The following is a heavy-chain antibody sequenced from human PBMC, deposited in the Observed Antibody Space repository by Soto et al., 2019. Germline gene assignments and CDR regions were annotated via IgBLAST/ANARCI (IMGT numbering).Heavy chain of an antibody. J-gene: IGHJ4*02. V-gene: IGHV4-34*01. CDR1: GGSISGYY. CDR2: INHSGST. CDR3: ARRTGVLIY. Sequence: QVQLQQWGAGLLEPAETLSLTCAVYGGSISGYYWSWIRQPPGKGLEWIGEINHSGSTNYNPSLKIRVTISVDTSKNQFSPKLSSVSVADTAVYYCARRTGVLIYWGQGTLVTVSS. D-gene: IGHD7-27*01.